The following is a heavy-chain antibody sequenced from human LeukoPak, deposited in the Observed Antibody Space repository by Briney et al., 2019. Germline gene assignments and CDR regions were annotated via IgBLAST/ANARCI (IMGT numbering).Heavy chain of an antibody. D-gene: IGHD6-19*01. CDR1: GTSITTNSYF. CDR2: IYYTGTT. CDR3: ARDEIAVAGRV. Sequence: PSETLSLTCTVSGTSITTNSYFWGWVRQPPGKGLEWIESIYYTGTTYYNPSLKGRVTISVDTSKNQFSLKLSSVTAPDTAVYYCARDEIAVAGRVWGQGTLVTVSS. J-gene: IGHJ4*02. V-gene: IGHV4-39*07.